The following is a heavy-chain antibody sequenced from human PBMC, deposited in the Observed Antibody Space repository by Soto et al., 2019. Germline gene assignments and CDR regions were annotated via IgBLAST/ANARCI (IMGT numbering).Heavy chain of an antibody. D-gene: IGHD2-8*01. V-gene: IGHV3-48*04. J-gene: IGHJ4*02. Sequence: EVQLEESGGGLVQSGGSLRLSCEAFGFTFSTYTMNWVRQAPGKGLEWVSYISSSGRTISYADPVKGPFSISRVNAKNSLYLQMNSLRGEDTPVYYCARASGIMVVHNYFDFWGQGTLVTVSS. CDR1: GFTFSTYT. CDR3: ARASGIMVVHNYFDF. CDR2: ISSSGRTI.